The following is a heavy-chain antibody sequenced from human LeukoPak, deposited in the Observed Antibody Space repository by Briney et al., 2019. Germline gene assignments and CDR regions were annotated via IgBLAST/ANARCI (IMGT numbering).Heavy chain of an antibody. D-gene: IGHD2-2*02. Sequence: PGGSLRLSCAASGFTFSSYAMHWVRQAPGKGLEYVSAISSNGGSTYYANSVKGRFNISRDNSKNTLYLQMGSLRAEDMAVYYCARGYCSSTSCYIGYYYYMDVWGKGTTVTVSS. CDR2: ISSNGGST. J-gene: IGHJ6*03. CDR1: GFTFSSYA. V-gene: IGHV3-64*01. CDR3: ARGYCSSTSCYIGYYYYMDV.